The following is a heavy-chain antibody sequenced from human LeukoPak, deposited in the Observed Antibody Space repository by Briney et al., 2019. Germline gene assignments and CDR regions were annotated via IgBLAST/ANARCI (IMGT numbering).Heavy chain of an antibody. D-gene: IGHD3-10*01. V-gene: IGHV3-48*04. J-gene: IGHJ6*03. CDR3: VKRRRGLTYYYYMDV. CDR1: RFTFSSYA. Sequence: PGGSLRLSCAASRFTFSSYAMSWVRQAPGKGLEWVSYISSSGSTIYYADSVKGRFTISRDNAKNSLYLQMNSLRAEDTAVYYCVKRRRGLTYYYYMDVWGKGTTVTVSS. CDR2: ISSSGSTI.